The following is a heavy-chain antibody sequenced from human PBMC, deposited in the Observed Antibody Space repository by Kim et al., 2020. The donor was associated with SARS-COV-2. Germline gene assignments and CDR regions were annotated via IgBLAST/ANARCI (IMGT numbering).Heavy chain of an antibody. Sequence: ADTVKGRFTITRDNSKNRLYLQKNSLGGEDTAVYYSAKDPWSSAGSAFDSWGQGILVTVSS. V-gene: IGHV3-23*01. CDR3: AKDPWSSAGSAFDS. D-gene: IGHD6-19*01. J-gene: IGHJ4*02.